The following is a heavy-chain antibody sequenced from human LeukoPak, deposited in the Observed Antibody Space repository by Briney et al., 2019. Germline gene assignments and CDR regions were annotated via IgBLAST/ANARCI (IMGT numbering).Heavy chain of an antibody. CDR2: SRNSGNTI. J-gene: IGHJ6*02. D-gene: IGHD3-22*01. Sequence: AESLTLPCAASESTCSIDAVHWVRPAPCTSLDWVASSRNSGNTIYYADSVKGRFTISRDNAKNSLWLQMNSRRAEDTAVYYCERDLLDYYGSSGYCPTYYYYGMDVWGQGTTVTVSS. CDR3: ERDLLDYYGSSGYCPTYYYYGMDV. V-gene: IGHV3-48*03. CDR1: ESTCSIDA.